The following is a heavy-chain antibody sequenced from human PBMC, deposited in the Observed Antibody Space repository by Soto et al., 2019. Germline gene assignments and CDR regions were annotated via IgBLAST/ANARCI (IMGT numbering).Heavy chain of an antibody. CDR3: ARDSAYYDSTGYYFY. Sequence: GGSLRLSCAASGFTFSSCWMSWVRQAPGKGLEWVANIKQDGSEKYYVDSVKGRFTISRDNAKNSLYLQMNSLRAEDTAVYYCARDSAYYDSTGYYFYWGQGTLVTVSS. D-gene: IGHD3-22*01. J-gene: IGHJ4*02. CDR1: GFTFSSCW. CDR2: IKQDGSEK. V-gene: IGHV3-7*05.